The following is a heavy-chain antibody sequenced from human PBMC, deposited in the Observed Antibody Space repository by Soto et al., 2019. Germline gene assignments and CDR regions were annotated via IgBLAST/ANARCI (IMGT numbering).Heavy chain of an antibody. CDR1: GGTFSSYT. CDR3: AMEYCSSTSCYRDY. V-gene: IGHV1-69*02. D-gene: IGHD2-2*02. CDR2: IIPILGIA. J-gene: IGHJ4*02. Sequence: QVQLVQSGAEVKKPGSSVKVSCKAAGGTFSSYTISWVRQAPGQGVEWMGRIIPILGIANDAQRFQGRVTITADKSTSTAYMELSSLRSEDTAVYYCAMEYCSSTSCYRDYWGQGTLVTVSS.